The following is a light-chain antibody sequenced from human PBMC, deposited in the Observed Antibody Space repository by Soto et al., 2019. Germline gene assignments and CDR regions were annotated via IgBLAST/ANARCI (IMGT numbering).Light chain of an antibody. CDR3: VAWDDRLDGPV. V-gene: IGLV1-44*01. J-gene: IGLJ2*01. CDR2: SDL. Sequence: QSVLTQPPSASGTPGQTVTISCSGSSFNIGFNYVYWYQHLPGTAPSVLIYSDLQRPPGVPDRFSGSKSGTSASLAISGLQSEDEADYFCVAWDDRLDGPVFGGGTKLTVL. CDR1: SFNIGFNY.